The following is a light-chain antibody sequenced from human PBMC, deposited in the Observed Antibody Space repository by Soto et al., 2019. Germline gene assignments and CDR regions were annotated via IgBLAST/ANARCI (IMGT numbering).Light chain of an antibody. CDR2: EVS. CDR1: SCDIGGYNY. V-gene: IGLV2-14*01. CDR3: SSFTNSSTLVV. J-gene: IGLJ2*01. Sequence: QSALTQPASVSGSPGQSITISCTGTSCDIGGYNYVSWYQHHTGKAPKLVISEVSHRPSGIYNRFSGSKSATTASLTISGLQAEDEADYYCSSFTNSSTLVVFGGGTKLTVL.